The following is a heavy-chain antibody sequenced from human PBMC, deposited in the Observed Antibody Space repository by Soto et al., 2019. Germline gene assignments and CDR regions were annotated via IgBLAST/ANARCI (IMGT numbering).Heavy chain of an antibody. CDR2: IYYSGST. Sequence: QVQLQESGPGLVKPSQTLSLTCTVSGGSISSGDYYWSWIRQPPGKGLEWIGYIYYSGSTYYNPSLKSRVTISVDTSKNQFSLKLSSVTAADTAVYYCARGALYYDILTGSLMDVWGQGTTVTVSS. J-gene: IGHJ6*02. V-gene: IGHV4-30-4*01. D-gene: IGHD3-9*01. CDR1: GGSISSGDYY. CDR3: ARGALYYDILTGSLMDV.